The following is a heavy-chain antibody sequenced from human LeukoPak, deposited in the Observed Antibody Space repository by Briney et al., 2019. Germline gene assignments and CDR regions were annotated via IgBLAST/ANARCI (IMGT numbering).Heavy chain of an antibody. CDR2: IYYSGST. CDR1: GGSITTRSYY. V-gene: IGHV4-39*07. J-gene: IGHJ4*02. CDR3: ANTREYYDYVWGSYRSGYFDY. D-gene: IGHD3-16*02. Sequence: PSETLSLTCNVSGGSITTRSYYWGWIRQPPGKGLEWIGSIYYSGSTYYNPSLKSRVTISVDTSKNQFSLKLSSVTAADTAVYYCANTREYYDYVWGSYRSGYFDYWGQGTLVTVSS.